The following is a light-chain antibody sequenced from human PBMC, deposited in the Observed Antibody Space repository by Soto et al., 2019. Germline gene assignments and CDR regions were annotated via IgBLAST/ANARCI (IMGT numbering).Light chain of an antibody. CDR2: QGS. Sequence: DIQMTQSPSSLSASVGDRVTITCRASQSVSSSLAWYQQRPGKAPKHLIYQGSTLQSEVPSRFSGSGSGTEFTLTISSLQPDDFATYYCQQYDSYPLTFGGGTKVDIK. V-gene: IGKV1-5*03. CDR1: QSVSSS. CDR3: QQYDSYPLT. J-gene: IGKJ4*01.